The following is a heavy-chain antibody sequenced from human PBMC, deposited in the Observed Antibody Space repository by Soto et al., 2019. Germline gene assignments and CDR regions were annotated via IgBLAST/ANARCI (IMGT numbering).Heavy chain of an antibody. D-gene: IGHD6-13*01. V-gene: IGHV4-34*01. J-gene: IGHJ5*02. CDR2: INHSGST. Sequence: PSETLSLTCAVYGGSFSGYYLSWIRQPPGKGLEWIGEINHSGSTNYNPSLKSRVTISVDTSKNQFSLKLSSVTAADTAVYYCARILRGAPYSSRPVNWFDPWGQGTLVTVSS. CDR1: GGSFSGYY. CDR3: ARILRGAPYSSRPVNWFDP.